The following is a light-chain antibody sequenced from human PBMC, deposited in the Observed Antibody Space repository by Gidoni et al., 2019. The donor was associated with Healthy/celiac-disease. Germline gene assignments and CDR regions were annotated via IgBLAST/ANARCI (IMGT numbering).Light chain of an antibody. Sequence: EIVLTQSPATLSLSPGERATPSCSASQSVSSYLAWYQQKPGQAPRLLIYDASNRATGIPARFSGSGSGTDFTLTISSLEPEDFAVYYCQQRSNWLTFGQXTRLEIK. CDR1: QSVSSY. V-gene: IGKV3-11*01. CDR3: QQRSNWLT. J-gene: IGKJ5*01. CDR2: DAS.